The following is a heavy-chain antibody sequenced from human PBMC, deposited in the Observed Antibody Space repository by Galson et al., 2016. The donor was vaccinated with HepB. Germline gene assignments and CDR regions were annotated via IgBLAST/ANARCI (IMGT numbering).Heavy chain of an antibody. CDR2: ITWNSGGV. V-gene: IGHV3-9*01. J-gene: IGHJ4*02. CDR3: VGYSGSDFRPY. CDR1: GFTFDDYA. Sequence: SLRLSCAASGFTFDDYAMHWVRQAPGKGLEWVSGITWNSGGVAYADSVKSRFTISRDNAKNSLYLQMNSLRPEDTAVYYCVGYSGSDFRPYWGQGTLVTVSS. D-gene: IGHD5-12*01.